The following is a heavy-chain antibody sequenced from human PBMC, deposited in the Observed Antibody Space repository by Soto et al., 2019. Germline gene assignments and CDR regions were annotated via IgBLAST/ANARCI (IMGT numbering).Heavy chain of an antibody. CDR1: GFSLSTSGVG. CDR3: AHLPWKQLWPRAPVVY. D-gene: IGHD5-18*01. V-gene: IGHV2-5*02. CDR2: IFWDDDK. J-gene: IGHJ4*02. Sequence: QITLKESGPTLVKPTQTLTLTCTFSGFSLSTSGVGVGWIRQPPGKALEWLGIIFWDDDKRYRASRKSRVTITKDPSKNQLVLTMTNMDPVDTATYYCAHLPWKQLWPRAPVVYWGQGTPVTVSS.